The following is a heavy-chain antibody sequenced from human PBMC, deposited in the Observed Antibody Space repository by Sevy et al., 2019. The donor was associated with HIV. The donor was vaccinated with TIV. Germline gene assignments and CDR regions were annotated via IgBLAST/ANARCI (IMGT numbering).Heavy chain of an antibody. D-gene: IGHD4-17*01. V-gene: IGHV4-38-2*02. CDR1: GHIISSGYH. Sequence: SETLSLTCTVSGHIISSGYHWGWIRQPPGKGLEWIGSVYHSGSTHYNPSLKSRVTISTDTSKNQVSLKLDSVTAANTAVYYCARDRVAPRDSDYGSDYGGQGTLVTVSS. CDR2: VYHSGST. CDR3: ARDRVAPRDSDYGSDY. J-gene: IGHJ4*02.